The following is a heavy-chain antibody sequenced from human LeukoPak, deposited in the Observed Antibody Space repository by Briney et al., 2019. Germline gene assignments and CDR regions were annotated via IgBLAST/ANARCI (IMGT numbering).Heavy chain of an antibody. D-gene: IGHD4-11*01. V-gene: IGHV1-18*01. CDR1: GYTFTSHG. Sequence: ASVKVSCKASGYTFTSHGISWVRQAPGQGLEWMGWISAYNGNTNYAQKLQGRVTMTTDTSTSTAYMELRSLRSDDTAVYYCARADDYSNYGGHYYYYMDVWGKGTTVTVSS. J-gene: IGHJ6*03. CDR3: ARADDYSNYGGHYYYYMDV. CDR2: ISAYNGNT.